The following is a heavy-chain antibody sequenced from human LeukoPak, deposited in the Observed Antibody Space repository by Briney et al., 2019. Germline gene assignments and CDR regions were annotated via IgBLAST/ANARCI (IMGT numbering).Heavy chain of an antibody. CDR1: GFTFSSYG. V-gene: IGHV3-33*01. J-gene: IGHJ4*02. CDR2: IWYDGSNK. Sequence: PGRSLRLSCAASGFTFSSYGMHWVRQALGKALERVSFIWYDGSNKYYADSVKGRFTISRDNSKNTLYLQMNSLRAEDTAVYYCARVLVVSGWTNIDYWGQGTLVTVSS. CDR3: ARVLVVSGWTNIDY. D-gene: IGHD6-19*01.